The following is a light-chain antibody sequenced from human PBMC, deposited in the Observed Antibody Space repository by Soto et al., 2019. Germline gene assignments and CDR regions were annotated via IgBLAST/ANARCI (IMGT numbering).Light chain of an antibody. Sequence: DIQMTQSXSSLSASVGDRVTITCRASQGVRDALGWYQQKPGKAPKRLIYAASSLPLGVPSRFSGSGSGTEFTLTISSLQPEDSATYFCLQHNNYPWTVGQGTKVGIK. CDR1: QGVRDA. CDR3: LQHNNYPWT. CDR2: AAS. J-gene: IGKJ1*01. V-gene: IGKV1-17*01.